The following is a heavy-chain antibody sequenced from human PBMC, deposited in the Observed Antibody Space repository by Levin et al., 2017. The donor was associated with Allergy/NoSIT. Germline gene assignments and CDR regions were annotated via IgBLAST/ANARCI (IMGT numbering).Heavy chain of an antibody. CDR1: GFTFSSYA. Sequence: RAGGSLRLSCAASGFTFSSYAMSWVRQAPGKGLEWVSAISGSGGTTYYADSVKGRFTISRDNSKNTLYLQMNSLRAEDTAVYYCAKEEGWQLAPGAFDIWGQGTMVTVSS. J-gene: IGHJ3*02. D-gene: IGHD6-6*01. V-gene: IGHV3-23*01. CDR2: ISGSGGTT. CDR3: AKEEGWQLAPGAFDI.